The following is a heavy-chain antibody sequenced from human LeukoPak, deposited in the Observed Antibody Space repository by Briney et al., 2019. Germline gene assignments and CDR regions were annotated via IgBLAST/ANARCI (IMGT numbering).Heavy chain of an antibody. CDR3: AREGAGSGSYLNWFDP. CDR2: ISSSSSTI. D-gene: IGHD3-10*01. V-gene: IGHV3-48*04. J-gene: IGHJ5*02. CDR1: GFTFSSYS. Sequence: GGSLRLSCAASGFTFSSYSMNWVRQAPGKGPEWVSYISSSSSTIYYADSVKGRFTISRDNAKNSLYLQMNSLRAEDTAVYYCAREGAGSGSYLNWFDPWGQGTLVTVSS.